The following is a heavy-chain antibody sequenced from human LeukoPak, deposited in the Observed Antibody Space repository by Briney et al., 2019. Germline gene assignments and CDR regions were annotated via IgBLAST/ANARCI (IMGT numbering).Heavy chain of an antibody. Sequence: ASVKVSCKASGYTFTSYGISWVRQAPGQGLEWMGWISAYNGNTNYAQKLQGRVTMTTDTPTSTAYMELRSLRSDDTAVYYCARARLVGATSFFDYWGQGTLVTVSS. CDR1: GYTFTSYG. J-gene: IGHJ4*02. CDR2: ISAYNGNT. D-gene: IGHD1-26*01. V-gene: IGHV1-18*01. CDR3: ARARLVGATSFFDY.